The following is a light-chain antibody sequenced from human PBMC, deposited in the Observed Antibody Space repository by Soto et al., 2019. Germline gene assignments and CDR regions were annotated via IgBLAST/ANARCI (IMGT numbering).Light chain of an antibody. V-gene: IGKV1-39*01. CDR1: QSITYR. Sequence: DIQLTQSPSSLSASVGDSVTITCRASQSITYRLNWYQQKPGKAPKVLIYDTSNLQSGVPPRFSGSGSGTDFALTISSLQPEDFATFHCHLTAGSLTWTFGQGTRVEAK. CDR3: HLTAGSLTWT. CDR2: DTS. J-gene: IGKJ1*01.